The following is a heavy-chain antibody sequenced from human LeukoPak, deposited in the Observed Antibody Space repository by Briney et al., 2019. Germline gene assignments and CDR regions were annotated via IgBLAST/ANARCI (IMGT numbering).Heavy chain of an antibody. CDR1: GFTFSSYG. J-gene: IGHJ4*02. CDR2: ISYDGSNK. V-gene: IGHV3-30*18. D-gene: IGHD3-22*01. Sequence: GGSLRLSCAASGFTFSSYGMHWVRQAPGKGLEWVAVISYDGSNKYYADSVKGRFTTSRDNSKNTLYLQMNSLRAEDTAVYYCAKDRGRYYDSSGYYWGYYFDSWGQGILVTVST. CDR3: AKDRGRYYDSSGYYWGYYFDS.